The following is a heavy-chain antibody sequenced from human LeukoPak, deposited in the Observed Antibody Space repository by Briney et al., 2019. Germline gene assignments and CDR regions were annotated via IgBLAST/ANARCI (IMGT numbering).Heavy chain of an antibody. CDR2: THPGDSDT. CDR1: GYRFTSYW. CDR3: ARRIYGGNSDLDY. J-gene: IGHJ4*02. D-gene: IGHD4-23*01. V-gene: IGHV5-51*01. Sequence: GASLKISFKASGYRFTSYWIGWVRPVPGKGLEWMGITHPGDSDTRYSPSFQGQVTISADMSISTAYLQWSSLKASDTAMYYCARRIYGGNSDLDYWGQGTLVTVSS.